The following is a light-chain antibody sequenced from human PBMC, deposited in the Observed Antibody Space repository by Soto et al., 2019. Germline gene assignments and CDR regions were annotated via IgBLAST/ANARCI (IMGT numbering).Light chain of an antibody. CDR3: QQRSNWPPIT. J-gene: IGKJ5*01. CDR2: DAS. V-gene: IGKV3D-20*02. CDR1: QSVSRSN. Sequence: EIVLTQSPYTLSLSPGERATASCTVSQSVSRSNLARYQHKPGQAPRLLIHDASSRATGIPARFSGRGSGTDFTLTISSLEPEDFVVYYCQQRSNWPPITFGQGTRLEIK.